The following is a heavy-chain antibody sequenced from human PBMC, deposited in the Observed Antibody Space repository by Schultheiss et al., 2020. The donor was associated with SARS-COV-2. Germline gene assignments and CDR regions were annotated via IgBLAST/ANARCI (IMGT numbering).Heavy chain of an antibody. V-gene: IGHV1-69*13. D-gene: IGHD6-19*01. CDR3: ASLQWLGNYYYYMDV. CDR1: GGTFSSYA. CDR2: IIPIFGTA. Sequence: SVKVSCKASGGTFSSYAISWVRQAPGQGLEWMGGIIPIFGTANYAQKFQGRVTITADESTSTAYMELSSLRSEDTAVYYCASLQWLGNYYYYMDVWGKGTTVTVSS. J-gene: IGHJ6*03.